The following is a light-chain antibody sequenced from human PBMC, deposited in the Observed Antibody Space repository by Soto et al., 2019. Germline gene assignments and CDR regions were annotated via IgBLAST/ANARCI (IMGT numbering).Light chain of an antibody. CDR3: QQYNNWPPLT. CDR1: KSVSNN. Sequence: EIVMTQSPATLSVSPGERAILSCRASKSVSNNLAWYQKKPGQAPRLLIYGASTRATGIPARFSGSGSGTEFPLSISSLQSEDFANYYCQQYNNWPPLTFGGGNKVELK. J-gene: IGKJ4*01. CDR2: GAS. V-gene: IGKV3-15*01.